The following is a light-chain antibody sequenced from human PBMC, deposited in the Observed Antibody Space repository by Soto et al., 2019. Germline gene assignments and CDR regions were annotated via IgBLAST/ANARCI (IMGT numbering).Light chain of an antibody. CDR2: EVT. CDR1: SSDVGTYDY. CDR3: SSHTSVNTRV. J-gene: IGLJ1*01. V-gene: IGLV2-14*01. Sequence: QSELTQPASVSGSPGQSIAISCTGTSSDVGTYDYVSWYQQYPDKAPKLIIYEVTQRPSGVSNRFSGSKSGNTASLTISGLQAEDEADYYCSSHTSVNTRVFGTGTKVTVL.